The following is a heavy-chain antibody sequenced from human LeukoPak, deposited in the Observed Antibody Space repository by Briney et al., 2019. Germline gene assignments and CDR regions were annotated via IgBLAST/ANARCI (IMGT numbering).Heavy chain of an antibody. CDR3: ARQRSLGYCSSTSCYTPTINYYGMDV. V-gene: IGHV4-59*08. J-gene: IGHJ6*02. D-gene: IGHD2-2*02. CDR2: IYYSGST. CDR1: GFTFSSYA. Sequence: PGGSLRLSCAASGFTFSSYAMSWIRQPPGNGLEWIGYIYYSGSTNYNPSLKSRVTISVDTSKNQFSLKLSSVTAADTAAYYCARQRSLGYCSSTSCYTPTINYYGMDVWGQGTTVTVSS.